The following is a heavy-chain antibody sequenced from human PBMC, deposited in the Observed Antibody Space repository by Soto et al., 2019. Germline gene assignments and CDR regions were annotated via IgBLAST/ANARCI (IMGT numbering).Heavy chain of an antibody. CDR1: GGSFTSNNW. V-gene: IGHV4-4*02. Sequence: SETLSLTCAVSGGSFTSNNWWTWVRQPPGQGLEWIGEIYRTGSTNYNPSLKGRVTISLDKSENQFSLNLTSVTAADTAVYYCARVISSRDEYFDYWGQGTVVTVSS. CDR3: ARVISSRDEYFDY. D-gene: IGHD2-2*01. J-gene: IGHJ4*02. CDR2: IYRTGST.